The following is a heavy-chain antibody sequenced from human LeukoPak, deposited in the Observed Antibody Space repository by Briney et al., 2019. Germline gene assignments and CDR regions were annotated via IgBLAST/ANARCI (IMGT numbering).Heavy chain of an antibody. V-gene: IGHV3-53*01. J-gene: IGHJ4*02. CDR2: IYSGGST. D-gene: IGHD6-19*01. Sequence: GGSLRLSCAASGFSVSSNYMSWIRQTPGKGLEWVSVIYSGGSTYYADSVKGRFTISRDNSKNTLYPQMNSLRAEDTAVYYCARDSSGWYYFDSWGQGTLVTASS. CDR3: ARDSSGWYYFDS. CDR1: GFSVSSNY.